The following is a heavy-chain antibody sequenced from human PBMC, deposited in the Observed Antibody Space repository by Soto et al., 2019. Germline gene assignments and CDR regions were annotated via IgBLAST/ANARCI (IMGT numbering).Heavy chain of an antibody. V-gene: IGHV1-18*04. CDR3: AANWNFGLNF. D-gene: IGHD1-1*01. CDR2: ISAYNGDT. J-gene: IGHJ4*02. CDR1: GYTFTSHG. Sequence: ASVKVSCKTSGYTFTSHGISWVRWAPGRGLEWMGWISAYNGDTKYAQRVQDRVSMTTDTSTATAYIELRSLRFDDTAVYYCAANWNFGLNFWGQGTLVTVSS.